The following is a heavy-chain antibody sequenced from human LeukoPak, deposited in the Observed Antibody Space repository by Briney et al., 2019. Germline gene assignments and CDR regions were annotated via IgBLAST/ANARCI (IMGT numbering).Heavy chain of an antibody. CDR1: GYTFTGYY. D-gene: IGHD3-22*01. J-gene: IGHJ4*02. CDR3: ARGITMIAAVDY. Sequence: ASVKVSCKASGYTFTGYYMHWVRQAPGQGLEWMGWINPNSGGTNYAQKFQGRVTMTRDTSISTAYMELSSLRSEDTAVYYCARGITMIAAVDYWGQGTLVTVSS. CDR2: INPNSGGT. V-gene: IGHV1-2*02.